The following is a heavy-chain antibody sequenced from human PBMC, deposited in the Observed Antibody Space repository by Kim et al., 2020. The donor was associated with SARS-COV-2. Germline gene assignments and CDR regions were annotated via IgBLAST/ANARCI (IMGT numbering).Heavy chain of an antibody. J-gene: IGHJ4*02. CDR2: IYYSGST. CDR3: ASLRRHGYNNYFDY. D-gene: IGHD5-12*01. V-gene: IGHV4-39*01. Sequence: SETLSLTCTVSGGSISSSSYYWGWIRQPPGKGLEWIGSIYYSGSTYYNPSLKSRVTLSVDTSKNQFSLKLSSVTAADTAVYYCASLRRHGYNNYFDYWGQGSLVTVSS. CDR1: GGSISSSSYY.